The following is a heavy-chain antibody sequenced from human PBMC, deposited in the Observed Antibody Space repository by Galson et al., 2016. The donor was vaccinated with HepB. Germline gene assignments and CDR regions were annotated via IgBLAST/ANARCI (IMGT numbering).Heavy chain of an antibody. CDR3: ARERDCGGDCRLVDY. CDR2: IFYYERT. D-gene: IGHD2-21*02. J-gene: IGHJ4*02. V-gene: IGHV4-30-4*01. Sequence: LSLTCTVSGVSINSGDYYWNWFRLPPGKGLEWIGYIFYYERTYFNPSLKSRVSMSVDTSKNQCTLNLNSVTAADTAVYYCARERDCGGDCRLVDYWGQGTLVTVSS. CDR1: GVSINSGDYY.